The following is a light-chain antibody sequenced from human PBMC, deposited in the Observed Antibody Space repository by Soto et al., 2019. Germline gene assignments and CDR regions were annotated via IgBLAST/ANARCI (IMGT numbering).Light chain of an antibody. Sequence: EIVMTQSPGTLSLSPGDRATLSCRASQSVSSSYLAWYQQKPGQAPRLLIYGASSRATGIPDRFSGSGSGTDFTLTISRLEPEDLAVYYCQQYGSSPLTFGGGTKVEIK. V-gene: IGKV3-20*01. J-gene: IGKJ4*01. CDR3: QQYGSSPLT. CDR2: GAS. CDR1: QSVSSSY.